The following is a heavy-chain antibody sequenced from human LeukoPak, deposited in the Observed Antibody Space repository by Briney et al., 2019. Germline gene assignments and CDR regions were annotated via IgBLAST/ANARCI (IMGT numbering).Heavy chain of an antibody. Sequence: GGSLRLSCAASGFTFRSSTMNWVRQAPGKGLEWVSSISSSSSYIYYADSMKGRFTISRDNAKNSLYLLMNSLRAEDTAVYYCARDDGYYGSGSYYAIDYWGQGTLVTVSS. CDR3: ARDDGYYGSGSYYAIDY. CDR2: ISSSSSYI. V-gene: IGHV3-21*06. J-gene: IGHJ4*02. CDR1: GFTFRSST. D-gene: IGHD3-10*01.